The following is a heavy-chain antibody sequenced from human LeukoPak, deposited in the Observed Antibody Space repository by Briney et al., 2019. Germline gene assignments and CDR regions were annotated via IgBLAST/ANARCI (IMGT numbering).Heavy chain of an antibody. Sequence: SETLSLTCTVSGGSISSSSYYWGWIRQPPGKGLEWIGSIYHSGSTYYNPSLKSRVTISVDTSKNQFSLKLSSVTAADTAVYYCARDSSSWPDQWFDPWGQGTLVTVSS. V-gene: IGHV4-39*07. CDR1: GGSISSSSYY. CDR2: IYHSGST. D-gene: IGHD6-13*01. J-gene: IGHJ5*02. CDR3: ARDSSSWPDQWFDP.